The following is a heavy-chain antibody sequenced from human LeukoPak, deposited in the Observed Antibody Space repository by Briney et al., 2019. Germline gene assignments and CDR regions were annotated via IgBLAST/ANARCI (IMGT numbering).Heavy chain of an antibody. CDR3: ANSQGTIFGVVDY. CDR2: ISGNGVLT. V-gene: IGHV3-23*01. Sequence: PGGSLRLSCSASGFTFKSYLMAWVRQAPGKGLEWISGISGNGVLTYYADSVKGRFTVPRDNSQNILHLQLNNVRAEDSAIYYCANSQGTIFGVVDYWGQGTLVTVSS. CDR1: GFTFKSYL. J-gene: IGHJ4*02. D-gene: IGHD3-3*01.